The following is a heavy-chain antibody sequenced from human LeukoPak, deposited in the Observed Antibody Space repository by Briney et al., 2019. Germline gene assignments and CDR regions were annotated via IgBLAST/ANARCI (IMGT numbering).Heavy chain of an antibody. CDR1: GYTFTGYY. V-gene: IGHV1-2*04. CDR2: INPNSGGT. Sequence: ASVKVSCKASGYTFTGYYMHWVRQAPGQGLEWMGWINPNSGGTNYAQKFQGWVTMTRDTSISTAYMELSRLRSDDTAVYYCARAIGVAWPDAFDIWGQGTMVTVSS. J-gene: IGHJ3*02. D-gene: IGHD2-2*01. CDR3: ARAIGVAWPDAFDI.